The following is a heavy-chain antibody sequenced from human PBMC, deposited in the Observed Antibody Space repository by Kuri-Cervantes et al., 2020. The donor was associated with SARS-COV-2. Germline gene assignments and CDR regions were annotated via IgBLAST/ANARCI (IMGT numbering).Heavy chain of an antibody. V-gene: IGHV4-34*01. CDR1: GGSFSDYY. J-gene: IGHJ4*02. CDR3: ARRGDYGEYYFDY. D-gene: IGHD4-17*01. CDR2: IYYSGST. Sequence: SETLSLTCAVYGGSFSDYYWNWIRQPPGKGLEWIGSIYYSGSTYYNPSLKSRVTISVDTSKNQFSLKLSSVTAADTAVYYCARRGDYGEYYFDYWGQGTLVTVSS.